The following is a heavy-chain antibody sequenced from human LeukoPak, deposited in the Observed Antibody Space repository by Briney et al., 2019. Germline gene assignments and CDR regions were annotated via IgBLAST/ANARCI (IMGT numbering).Heavy chain of an antibody. CDR2: ISTYSGST. CDR1: GYTFTNYD. V-gene: IGHV1-18*01. J-gene: IGHJ4*02. CDR3: ARDARVVIKPPFDY. D-gene: IGHD3-3*01. Sequence: GASVKVSCKASGYTFTNYDFSWVRQAPGQGLEWMGWISTYSGSTNYAQKLQGRVTMTRDTSTSTVYMELSSLRSEDTAVYYCARDARVVIKPPFDYWGQGTLVTVSS.